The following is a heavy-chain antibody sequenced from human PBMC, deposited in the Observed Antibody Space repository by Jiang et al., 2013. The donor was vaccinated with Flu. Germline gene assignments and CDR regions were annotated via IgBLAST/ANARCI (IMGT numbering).Heavy chain of an antibody. D-gene: IGHD3-16*01. CDR1: GFSLTTTGVG. CDR3: AHRREDGYVWGSFDS. Sequence: TCTFSGFSLTTTGVGVGWIRQPPARPGWLALIYWDDDKRYSPSLKNRLTIIKDTSKNQVVLIMTNVGPVDTATYYCAHRREDGYVWGSFDSWGQGTLVTVSS. V-gene: IGHV2-5*02. J-gene: IGHJ4*02. CDR2: IYWDDDK.